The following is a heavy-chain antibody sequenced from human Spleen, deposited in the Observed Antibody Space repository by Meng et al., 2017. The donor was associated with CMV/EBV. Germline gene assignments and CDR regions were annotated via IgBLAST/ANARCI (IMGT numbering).Heavy chain of an antibody. Sequence: SGGSSSSYYWSWIRQHPGKGLEWIGYIYYSGSTNYNPSLKSRVTISVDTSKNQFSLKLSSVTAADTAVYYCARDSMVRGVGDNWFDPWGQGTLVTVSS. CDR1: GGSSSSYY. CDR2: IYYSGST. D-gene: IGHD3-10*01. J-gene: IGHJ5*02. V-gene: IGHV4-59*01. CDR3: ARDSMVRGVGDNWFDP.